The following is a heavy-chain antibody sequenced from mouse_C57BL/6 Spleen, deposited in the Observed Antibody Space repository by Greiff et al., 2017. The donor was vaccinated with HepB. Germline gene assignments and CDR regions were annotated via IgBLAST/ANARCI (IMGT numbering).Heavy chain of an antibody. J-gene: IGHJ2*01. D-gene: IGHD1-1*01. Sequence: DVKLVESEGGLVQPGSSMKLSCTASGFTFSDYYMAWVRQVPEKGLEWVANINYDGSSTYYLDSLKSRFIISRDNAKNILYLQMSSLKSEDTATYYCARDGYYYGSSQYYFDYWGQGTTLTVSS. V-gene: IGHV5-16*01. CDR3: ARDGYYYGSSQYYFDY. CDR1: GFTFSDYY. CDR2: INYDGSST.